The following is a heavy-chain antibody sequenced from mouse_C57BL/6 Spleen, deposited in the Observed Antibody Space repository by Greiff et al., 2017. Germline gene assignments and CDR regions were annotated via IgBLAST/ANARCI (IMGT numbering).Heavy chain of an antibody. CDR1: GYTFTSYW. D-gene: IGHD2-12*01. CDR3: ARETYRDAMDY. V-gene: IGHV1-64*01. Sequence: QVQLQQPGAELVKPGASVKLSCKASGYTFTSYWMHWVKQRPGQGLEWIGMIHPNSGSTNYNEKFKSKATLTVDKSSSTAYMQLSSLTSEDSAVYYCARETYRDAMDYGGQGTSVTVSS. J-gene: IGHJ4*01. CDR2: IHPNSGST.